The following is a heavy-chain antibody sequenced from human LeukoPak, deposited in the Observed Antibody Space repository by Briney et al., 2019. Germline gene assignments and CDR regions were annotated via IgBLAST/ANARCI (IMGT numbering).Heavy chain of an antibody. J-gene: IGHJ6*02. D-gene: IGHD2-2*02. CDR1: EFTFSSYS. CDR2: ITNSGNSK. Sequence: GGSLRLSCAASEFTFSSYSMNWVRQAPGKGLEWVSYITNSGNSKSYADSVKGRFTISRDNTKNSLYLQMNGLRAEDTAVYYCARENPFKGYCSSTSCYKGYYGMDVWGQGTTVTVSS. V-gene: IGHV3-48*01. CDR3: ARENPFKGYCSSTSCYKGYYGMDV.